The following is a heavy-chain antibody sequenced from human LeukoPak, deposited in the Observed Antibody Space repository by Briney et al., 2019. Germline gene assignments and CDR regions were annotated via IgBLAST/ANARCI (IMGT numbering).Heavy chain of an antibody. CDR1: GYSFTSYW. CDR2: IYPGDSDT. Sequence: PGESLKISCKGSGYSFTSYWIGWVRQMPGKGLEWMGIIYPGDSDTRYSPSFEGQVTISADKSISTAYLQWSSLKASDTAMYYCARPTYSSHDAFDIWGQGTMVTVSS. D-gene: IGHD2-21*01. V-gene: IGHV5-51*01. CDR3: ARPTYSSHDAFDI. J-gene: IGHJ3*02.